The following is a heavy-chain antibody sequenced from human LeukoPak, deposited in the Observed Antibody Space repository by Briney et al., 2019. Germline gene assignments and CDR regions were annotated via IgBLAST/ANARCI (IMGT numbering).Heavy chain of an antibody. D-gene: IGHD2-15*01. CDR3: AKNGDRGAYCTGGTCYPYFYYYMDV. V-gene: IGHV3-53*01. Sequence: GGSLRLSCAASEFIVSINYMTWVRQAPGKGLEWVSLIYSRGDTKYAASVRGRFTISRDNSKNTLYLQMNSLRAEDTAIYYCAKNGDRGAYCTGGTCYPYFYYYMDVWGKGTTVTI. CDR1: EFIVSINY. CDR2: IYSRGDT. J-gene: IGHJ6*03.